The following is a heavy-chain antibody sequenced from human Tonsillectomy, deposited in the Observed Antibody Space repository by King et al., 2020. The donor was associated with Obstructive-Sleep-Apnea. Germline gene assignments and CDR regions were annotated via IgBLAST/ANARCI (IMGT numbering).Heavy chain of an antibody. CDR1: GVTFSSCS. CDR3: ARDRGGYYYDSSGPFDP. D-gene: IGHD3-22*01. Sequence: VQLVESGGGLVQPGGSLRLSCAASGVTFSSCSMHWVRQAPGKGREWGSYISSISRTIYYADSVQGRFTISRDNAKNSLYLQMKRMSAEDTAVYYCARDRGGYYYDSSGPFDPWGQGTLVTVSS. CDR2: ISSISRTI. J-gene: IGHJ5*02. V-gene: IGHV3-48*04.